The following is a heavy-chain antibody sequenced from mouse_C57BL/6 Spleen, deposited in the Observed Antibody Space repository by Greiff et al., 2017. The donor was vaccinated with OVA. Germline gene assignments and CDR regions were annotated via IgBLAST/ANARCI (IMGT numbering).Heavy chain of an antibody. J-gene: IGHJ3*01. V-gene: IGHV1-54*01. D-gene: IGHD2-1*01. CDR2: INPGSGGT. Sequence: LQQSGAELVRPGTSVKVSCKASGYAFTNYLIEWVKQRPGQGLEWIGVINPGSGGTNYNEKFKGKATLTADKSSSTAYMQLSSLTSEDSAVYFCATGNYWFAYWGQGTLVTVSA. CDR3: ATGNYWFAY. CDR1: GYAFTNYL.